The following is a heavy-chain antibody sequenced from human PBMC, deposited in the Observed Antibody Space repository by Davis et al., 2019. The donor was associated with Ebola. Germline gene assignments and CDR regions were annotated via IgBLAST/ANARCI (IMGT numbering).Heavy chain of an antibody. CDR2: ISSSSSSI. J-gene: IGHJ4*02. CDR1: GFTFSSYS. V-gene: IGHV3-21*01. CDR3: ARELTAAGTNQFDY. Sequence: GESLKISCAASGFTFSSYSRNWVRQAPGKGLEWVSSISSSSSSIYYADSVRGRFTISRDNARDSLYLQMNSLRAEETAVYYCARELTAAGTNQFDYWGQGTLVTVSS. D-gene: IGHD6-13*01.